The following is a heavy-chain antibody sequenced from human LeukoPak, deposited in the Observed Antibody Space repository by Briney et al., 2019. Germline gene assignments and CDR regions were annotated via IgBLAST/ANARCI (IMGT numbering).Heavy chain of an antibody. V-gene: IGHV3-30*02. Sequence: GGSLRLSCAASGFTFSSYGMHWVRQAPGKGLEWVAVIWYGGSNKYYADSVKGRFTISRDNSKNTLYLQMNSLRAEDTAVYYCAKDRRYCSSTSCYRDYYYYMDVWGKGTTVTVSS. CDR3: AKDRRYCSSTSCYRDYYYYMDV. CDR1: GFTFSSYG. D-gene: IGHD2-2*02. J-gene: IGHJ6*03. CDR2: IWYGGSNK.